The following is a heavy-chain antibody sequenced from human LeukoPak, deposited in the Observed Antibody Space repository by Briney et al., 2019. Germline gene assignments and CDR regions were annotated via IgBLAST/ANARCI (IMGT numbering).Heavy chain of an antibody. CDR1: GYTFTSNY. V-gene: IGHV1-46*01. CDR2: ISPSGGST. CDR3: ARGSMVRGEIDY. D-gene: IGHD3-10*01. Sequence: ASVKVSCKAFGYTFTSNYMHWVRQAPGQGPEWMGVISPSGGSTTYAQKFQGRVTMTRNTSISTAYMELSSLRSEDTAVYYCARGSMVRGEIDYWGQGTLVTVSS. J-gene: IGHJ4*02.